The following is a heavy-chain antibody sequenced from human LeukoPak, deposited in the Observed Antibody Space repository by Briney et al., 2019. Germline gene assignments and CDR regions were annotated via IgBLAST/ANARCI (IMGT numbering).Heavy chain of an antibody. J-gene: IGHJ4*02. Sequence: GGSLRLSCAASGFTFSNAWMSWVRQAPGKGLEWVGRIKSKTDGGTTDYAAPVKGRFTISRDDSKNTLYLQMNSLKTEGTAVYYRSHGGVGIPGGFDYRGQGTLVTGS. V-gene: IGHV3-15*01. CDR3: SHGGVGIPGGFDY. CDR1: GFTFSNAW. D-gene: IGHD4-23*01. CDR2: IKSKTDGGTT.